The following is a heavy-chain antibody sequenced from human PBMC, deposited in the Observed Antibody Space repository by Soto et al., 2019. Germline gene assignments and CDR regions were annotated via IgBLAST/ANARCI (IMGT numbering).Heavy chain of an antibody. D-gene: IGHD5-18*01. CDR3: AQRGYSYGSIDY. J-gene: IGHJ4*02. V-gene: IGHV3-23*01. CDR1: GFTFSSYA. Sequence: GSLRLSCAASGFTFSSYAMSWVRQAPGKGLEWVSAISGSGGSTYYADSVKGRFTISRDNSKNTLYLQMNSLRAEDTAVYYCAQRGYSYGSIDYWGQGTLVTVSS. CDR2: ISGSGGST.